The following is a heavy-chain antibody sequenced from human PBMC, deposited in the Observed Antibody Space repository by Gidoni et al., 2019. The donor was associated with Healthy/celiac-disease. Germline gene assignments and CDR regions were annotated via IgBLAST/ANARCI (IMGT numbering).Heavy chain of an antibody. CDR1: GFTFISYA. J-gene: IGHJ4*02. V-gene: IGHV3-23*04. CDR2: ISGSGGST. D-gene: IGHD3-10*01. Sequence: EVQLVESGGGLVQPGGSLRLSCAASGFTFISYAMSWVRQAPGKGLEWVSAISGSGGSTYYADSVKGRFTISRDNSKNTLYLQMNSLRAEDTAVYYCAKDLETSTMVRATPDYWGQGTLVTVSS. CDR3: AKDLETSTMVRATPDY.